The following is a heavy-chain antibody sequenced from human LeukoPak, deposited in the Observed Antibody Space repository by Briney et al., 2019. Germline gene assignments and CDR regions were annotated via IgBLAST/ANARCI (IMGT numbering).Heavy chain of an antibody. Sequence: SQTLSLTCTVSGGSLSSGGYYWSWIRQPPGKGLEWIGYIYHSGSTYYNPSLKSRVTISVDRSKNQFSLKLGSVTAADTAVYYCARARQYDFWSGYYTKGFDYWGQGTLVTVSS. CDR3: ARARQYDFWSGYYTKGFDY. CDR2: IYHSGST. D-gene: IGHD3-3*01. J-gene: IGHJ4*02. CDR1: GGSLSSGGYY. V-gene: IGHV4-30-2*01.